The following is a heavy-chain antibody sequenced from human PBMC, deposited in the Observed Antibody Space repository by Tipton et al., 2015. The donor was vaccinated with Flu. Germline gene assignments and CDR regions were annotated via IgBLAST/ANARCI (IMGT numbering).Heavy chain of an antibody. CDR2: IYYSGST. CDR3: ARGIAVAGTLQWLVPVFPLNAFDI. J-gene: IGHJ3*02. V-gene: IGHV4-59*01. Sequence: TLSLTCTVSGGSISSYYWSWIRQPPGKGLEWIGYIYYSGSTNYNPSLKSRVTISVDTSKNQFSLKLSSVTAAGTAVYYCARGIAVAGTLQWLVPVFPLNAFDIWGQGTMVTVSS. D-gene: IGHD6-19*01. CDR1: GGSISSYY.